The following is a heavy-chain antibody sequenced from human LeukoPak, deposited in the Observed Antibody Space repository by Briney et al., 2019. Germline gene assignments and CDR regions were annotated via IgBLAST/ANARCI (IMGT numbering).Heavy chain of an antibody. V-gene: IGHV4-4*02. D-gene: IGHD5-18*01. Sequence: SETLSLTCAVSGGSISSSNWWSWVRQPPGKGLEWIGEIYHSGSTNYNPSLKSRVTISVDKSKNQFSLKLSSVTAADTAVYYCAGGAYSYGYFDWFDPWGQGTLVTVSS. CDR1: GGSISSSNW. J-gene: IGHJ5*02. CDR3: AGGAYSYGYFDWFDP. CDR2: IYHSGST.